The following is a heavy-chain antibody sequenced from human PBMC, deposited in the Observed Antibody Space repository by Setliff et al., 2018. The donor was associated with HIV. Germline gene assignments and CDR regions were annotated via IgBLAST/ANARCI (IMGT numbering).Heavy chain of an antibody. D-gene: IGHD3-10*01. Sequence: GGSLRLSCAASGFTFSKYWMHWVRQAPGQGLEWVSGINNETTTTTYADSVKGRFSISRDNAKNTLYLQMNGLRGEDTAVYYCVTLSYPSGWGQGTQVTVSS. CDR1: GFTFSKYW. V-gene: IGHV3-74*01. CDR2: INNETTTT. CDR3: VTLSYPSG. J-gene: IGHJ4*02.